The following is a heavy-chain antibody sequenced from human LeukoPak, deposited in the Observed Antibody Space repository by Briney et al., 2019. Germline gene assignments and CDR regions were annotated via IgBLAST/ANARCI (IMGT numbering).Heavy chain of an antibody. D-gene: IGHD3-22*01. J-gene: IGHJ3*02. CDR2: IYYNGNT. V-gene: IGHV4-59*01. Sequence: SGTLSLTCTVSGASISSSYWSWVRQPPGKRLEWIGFIYYNGNTNSNPSLKSRVTISVDTSKNQFSLKLTSVTAADTAVYYCVRGNYDNRGYSSAFDIWGQGAMVTVSS. CDR1: GASISSSY. CDR3: VRGNYDNRGYSSAFDI.